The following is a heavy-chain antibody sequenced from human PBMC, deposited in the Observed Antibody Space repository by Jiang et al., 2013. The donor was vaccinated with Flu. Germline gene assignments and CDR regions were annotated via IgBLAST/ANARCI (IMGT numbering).Heavy chain of an antibody. CDR3: ARGGATVESSYGMDV. Sequence: LLKPSETLSLTCAVYGGSFSGYYWSWVRQPPGKGLEWIGEINHSGITNYNPSLKSRLTISVDTSKNQFXLKLSSVTAADTAVYYCARGGATVESSYGMDVWGQGATVTVSS. CDR1: GGSFSGYY. CDR2: INHSGIT. D-gene: IGHD4-23*01. V-gene: IGHV4-34*01. J-gene: IGHJ6*02.